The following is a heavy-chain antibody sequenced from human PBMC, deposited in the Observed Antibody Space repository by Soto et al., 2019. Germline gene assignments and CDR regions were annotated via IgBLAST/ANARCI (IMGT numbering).Heavy chain of an antibody. CDR1: GFTFSSYG. J-gene: IGHJ4*02. Sequence: EVQMVESGGGLVKPGGSLRLSCAASGFTFSSYGMNWVRQAPGKGLEWVSFISSTSSYIYYADSVKGRFTISRDNAKNSLYLQMNRLGAEETAVYYCARDNHGCIYFDYWGQGTLVTVSS. V-gene: IGHV3-21*01. CDR3: ARDNHGCIYFDY. CDR2: ISSTSSYI. D-gene: IGHD2-8*01.